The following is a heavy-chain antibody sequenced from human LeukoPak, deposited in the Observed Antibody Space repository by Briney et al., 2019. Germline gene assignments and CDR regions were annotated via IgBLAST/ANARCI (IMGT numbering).Heavy chain of an antibody. J-gene: IGHJ4*02. CDR2: IYYSGST. CDR3: ARVALRPARYFDY. CDR1: GGSISSYY. Sequence: SETLSLTCTVSGGSISSYYWSWIRQPPGKGLEWIGYIYYSGSTNYNPSLKSRVTISVDTSKNQFSLKLSSVTAADTAVYYCARVALRPARYFDYWGQGTLVTVSS. V-gene: IGHV4-59*01. D-gene: IGHD6-25*01.